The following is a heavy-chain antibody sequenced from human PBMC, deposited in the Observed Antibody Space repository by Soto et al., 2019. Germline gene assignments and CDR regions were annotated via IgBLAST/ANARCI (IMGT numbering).Heavy chain of an antibody. CDR3: VRDLTLGYRSGGDGFDV. J-gene: IGHJ3*01. Sequence: QVHLEQFGAEVKKPGSSVKVSCKASGGIFKTDAVAWVRQAPGQGLEWVGGLTPLYGTANYAQKFQGRVTITADESTGAAYMEVSSLRAEDTAVYYCVRDLTLGYRSGGDGFDVWGQGTMVTVSS. V-gene: IGHV1-69*01. CDR1: GGIFKTDA. D-gene: IGHD5-18*01. CDR2: LTPLYGTA.